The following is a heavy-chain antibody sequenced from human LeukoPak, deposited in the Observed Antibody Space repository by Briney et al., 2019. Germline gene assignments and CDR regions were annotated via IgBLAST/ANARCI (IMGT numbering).Heavy chain of an antibody. Sequence: GGSLRLSCGASGFTFSSYWMHWVRQAPGKGLEWVAVISYDGSNKYYADSVKGRFTISRDNSKNTLYLQMNSLRAEDTAVYYCARGPDFYDSSGYQFDYWGQGTLVTVSS. CDR1: GFTFSSYW. CDR3: ARGPDFYDSSGYQFDY. D-gene: IGHD3-22*01. V-gene: IGHV3-30-3*01. CDR2: ISYDGSNK. J-gene: IGHJ4*02.